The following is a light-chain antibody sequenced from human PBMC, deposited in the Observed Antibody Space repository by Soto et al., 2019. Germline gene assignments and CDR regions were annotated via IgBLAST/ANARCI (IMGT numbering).Light chain of an antibody. V-gene: IGKV3-20*01. CDR1: QSISSNF. J-gene: IGKJ2*01. CDR3: QQYGNSYT. CDR2: GAS. Sequence: EIVLTQSPGTLSLSPGEGATLSCRASQSISSNFLAWYQQKRGQAPRLLIHGASNRATGIPDRFSGSGSGTDFTLTITRLEPEDFAVYYCQQYGNSYTFGQGTKLEIK.